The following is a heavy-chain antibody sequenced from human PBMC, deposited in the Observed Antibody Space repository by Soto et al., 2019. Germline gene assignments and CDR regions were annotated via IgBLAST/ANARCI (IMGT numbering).Heavy chain of an antibody. CDR3: ARVFYYDSSAEDAFDI. D-gene: IGHD3-22*01. V-gene: IGHV1-18*01. CDR1: GYTFTSYG. Sequence: AASVKVSCKASGYTFTSYGISWVRQAPGQGLEWMGWISAYNGNTNYAQKLQGRVTMTTDTSTSTAYMELRSLRSDDTAVYYCARVFYYDSSAEDAFDIWGQGTMVTVPS. J-gene: IGHJ3*02. CDR2: ISAYNGNT.